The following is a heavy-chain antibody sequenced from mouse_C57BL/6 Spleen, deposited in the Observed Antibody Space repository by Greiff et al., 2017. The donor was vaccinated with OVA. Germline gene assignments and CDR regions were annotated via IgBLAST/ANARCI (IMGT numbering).Heavy chain of an antibody. J-gene: IGHJ3*01. V-gene: IGHV5-4*01. CDR1: GFTFSSYA. Sequence: EVKLMESGGGLVKPGGSLKLSCAASGFTFSSYAMSWVRQTPEKRLEWVATISDGGSYTYYPDNVKGRFTISRDNAKNNLYLQMSHLKSEDTAMYYCARDNGYDVFAYWGQGTLVAVSA. CDR2: ISDGGSYT. CDR3: ARDNGYDVFAY. D-gene: IGHD2-2*01.